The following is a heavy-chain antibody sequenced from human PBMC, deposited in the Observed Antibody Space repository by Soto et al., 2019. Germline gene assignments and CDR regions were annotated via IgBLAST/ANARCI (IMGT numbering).Heavy chain of an antibody. Sequence: PGESLKVSCEGSGYNFVNYWIGWARQKPGKGLEWMGIIYPDDSDTKYSPSFQGQVSISVDKSISTAYLQWSSLKASDTGIYYCARPRKVGARGTYYMDVWGNGTTVTVSS. J-gene: IGHJ6*03. D-gene: IGHD1-26*01. CDR2: IYPDDSDT. CDR1: GYNFVNYW. V-gene: IGHV5-51*01. CDR3: ARPRKVGARGTYYMDV.